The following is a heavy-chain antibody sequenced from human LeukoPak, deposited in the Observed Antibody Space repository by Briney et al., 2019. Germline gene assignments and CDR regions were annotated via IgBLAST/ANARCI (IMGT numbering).Heavy chain of an antibody. V-gene: IGHV1-2*02. CDR2: INPNSGGT. J-gene: IGHJ4*02. CDR1: GYTFTGYY. Sequence: ASVKVSCKASGYTFTGYYMHWVRQAPGQGLEWMGWINPNSGGTNYAQKFQGRVTMTRDTSISTAYMELSRLRSDDTAVYYCARESTRFLEWLSSGPFDYWGQGTLVTVSS. CDR3: ARESTRFLEWLSSGPFDY. D-gene: IGHD3-3*01.